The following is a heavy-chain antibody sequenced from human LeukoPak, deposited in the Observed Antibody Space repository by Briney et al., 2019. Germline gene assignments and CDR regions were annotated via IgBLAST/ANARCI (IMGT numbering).Heavy chain of an antibody. Sequence: GGSLRLSCAASGFTFSTHGMHWVRQAPGKGLEWVAFVRYDGINKYYADSVKGRFTISRDSFKNTLYLQMNSLRPEDTAVYYCAKEGDYYGSGSYRDGFDIWGQGTRATVSS. J-gene: IGHJ3*02. D-gene: IGHD3-10*01. CDR2: VRYDGINK. CDR1: GFTFSTHG. V-gene: IGHV3-30*02. CDR3: AKEGDYYGSGSYRDGFDI.